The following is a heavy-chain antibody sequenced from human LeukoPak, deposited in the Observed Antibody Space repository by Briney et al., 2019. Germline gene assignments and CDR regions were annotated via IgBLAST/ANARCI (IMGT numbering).Heavy chain of an antibody. J-gene: IGHJ3*02. V-gene: IGHV1-46*01. CDR2: INPSGGST. D-gene: IGHD3-22*01. Sequence: ASVKVSCKASGYTFTSYYMHWVRQAPGQGLEWMGIINPSGGSTSYAQKFQGRVTMTRDTSTSTVYMELSSLRSEDTAVYYCARVVYDSSGYYYRHDAFDIWGQGTMVTVSS. CDR3: ARVVYDSSGYYYRHDAFDI. CDR1: GYTFTSYY.